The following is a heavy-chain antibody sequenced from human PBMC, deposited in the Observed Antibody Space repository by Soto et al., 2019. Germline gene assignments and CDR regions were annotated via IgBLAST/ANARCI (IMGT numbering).Heavy chain of an antibody. CDR1: GGDFLSYT. D-gene: IGHD3-10*01. Sequence: QLVQSGAEVKKPGSSVKVSCKASGGDFLSYTISWVRQAPGQGPEWMGTIIPILDVAKNAQKFQGRVAIXAXKTXSTVYMELRSLRSDDTAVYYCAQMWFGELWPGMDVWGQGTTITVSS. J-gene: IGHJ6*02. CDR2: IIPILDVA. CDR3: AQMWFGELWPGMDV. V-gene: IGHV1-69*02.